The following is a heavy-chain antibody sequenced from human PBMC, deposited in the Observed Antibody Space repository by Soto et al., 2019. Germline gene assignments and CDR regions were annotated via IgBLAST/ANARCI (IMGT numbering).Heavy chain of an antibody. CDR1: GVTLRSSW. J-gene: IGHJ3*02. CDR3: ARDPSFGAFDI. V-gene: IGHV3-7*01. CDR2: TKPDGSET. D-gene: IGHD3-10*01. Sequence: PXVALKGSSEDLGVTLRSSWMSWVRQAPGKGLEWVSYTKPDGSETYYVDSVRGRFTIPRDNAKNSLYLQMNSLRAEDTALYYCARDPSFGAFDIWAQGTMVT.